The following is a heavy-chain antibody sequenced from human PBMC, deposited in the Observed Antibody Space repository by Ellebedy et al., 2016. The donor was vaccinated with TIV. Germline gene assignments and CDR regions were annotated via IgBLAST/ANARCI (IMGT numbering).Heavy chain of an antibody. CDR1: GGSIRSYY. V-gene: IGHV4-34*01. D-gene: IGHD3-22*01. CDR3: ARDYYDSSGYYYEDY. CDR2: INHSGST. J-gene: IGHJ4*02. Sequence: MPSETLSLTCTVSGGSIRSYYWSWIRQPPGKGLEWIGEINHSGSTNYNPSLKSRVTISVDTSKNQFSLKLSSVTAADTAVYYCARDYYDSSGYYYEDYWGQGTLVTVSS.